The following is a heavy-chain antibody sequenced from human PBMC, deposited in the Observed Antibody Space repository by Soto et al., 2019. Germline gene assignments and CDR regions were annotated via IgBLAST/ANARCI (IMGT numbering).Heavy chain of an antibody. D-gene: IGHD2-2*01. Sequence: GGSMRLSCAASGFTFSDHYMDWVRQAPGKGLEWVGRTRNKANSYTTEYAASVKGRFTISRDDSKNSLYLQMNSLKTEDTAVYYCATARDIVVVDGMDVWGQGTTVTVSS. CDR1: GFTFSDHY. V-gene: IGHV3-72*01. J-gene: IGHJ6*02. CDR3: ATARDIVVVDGMDV. CDR2: TRNKANSYTT.